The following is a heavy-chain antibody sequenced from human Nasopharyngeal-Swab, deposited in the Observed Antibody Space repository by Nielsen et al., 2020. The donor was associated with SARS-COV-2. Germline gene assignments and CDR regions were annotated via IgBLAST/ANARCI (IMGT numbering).Heavy chain of an antibody. CDR2: IIPIFGTA. D-gene: IGHD4-17*01. CDR1: GGTFSSYA. CDR3: ARDPPPYGDYVSHEYFQH. V-gene: IGHV1-69*13. J-gene: IGHJ1*01. Sequence: SVKVSCKASGGTFSSYAISWVRQAPGQGLEWMGGIIPIFGTANYAQKFQGRVTITADESTSTAYMELSSLRSEDPAVYYCARDPPPYGDYVSHEYFQHWGQGTLVTVSS.